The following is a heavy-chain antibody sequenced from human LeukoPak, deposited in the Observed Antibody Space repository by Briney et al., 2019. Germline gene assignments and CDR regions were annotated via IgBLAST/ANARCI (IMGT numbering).Heavy chain of an antibody. D-gene: IGHD6-13*01. CDR1: GGSVSSGSYY. CDR2: IYYSGTT. V-gene: IGHV4-61*01. J-gene: IGHJ5*02. Sequence: SETLSLTCTVSGGSVSSGSYYWSWIRQPPGKGLEWIGYIYYSGTTNYNPSLKSRVTISVDTSKNQFSLKLSSVTAADTAVYYCARDLRQHLEEANWFDPWGQGTLVTVSS. CDR3: ARDLRQHLEEANWFDP.